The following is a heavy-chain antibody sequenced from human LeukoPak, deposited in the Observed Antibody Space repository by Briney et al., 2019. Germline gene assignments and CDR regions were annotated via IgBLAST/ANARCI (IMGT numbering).Heavy chain of an antibody. D-gene: IGHD4-17*01. CDR2: IYTSGST. CDR1: GGSISSYY. CDR3: ASITVTTFDFDY. Sequence: SETLSLTCTVSGGSISSYYRSWIRQPAGKGLEWIGRIYTSGSTNYNPSLKSRVTMSVDTSKNQFSLKLNSVTAADTAVYYCASITVTTFDFDYWGQGTLVTVSS. V-gene: IGHV4-4*07. J-gene: IGHJ4*02.